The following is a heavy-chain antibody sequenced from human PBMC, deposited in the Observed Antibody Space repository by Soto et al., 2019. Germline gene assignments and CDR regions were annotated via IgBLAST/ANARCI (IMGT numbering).Heavy chain of an antibody. CDR3: ATNTDYDVYGMDV. D-gene: IGHD3-3*01. V-gene: IGHV3-53*02. J-gene: IGHJ6*02. CDR1: GFTVSRNY. Sequence: EVQLVESGGGLIQRGGSLSLSCAASGFTVSRNYITWVRQAPGKGLEWVSVIYSSGNTYYADAVKGRLTISRDNSKNTVWLQMNSLSAEDTAVYYCATNTDYDVYGMDVWGQGTAVTVSS. CDR2: IYSSGNT.